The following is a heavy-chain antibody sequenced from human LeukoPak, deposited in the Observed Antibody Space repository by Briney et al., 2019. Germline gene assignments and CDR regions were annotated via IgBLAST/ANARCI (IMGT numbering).Heavy chain of an antibody. D-gene: IGHD6-19*01. V-gene: IGHV1-2*02. CDR2: INPNSGGT. CDR1: GYTFTGYY. J-gene: IGHJ4*02. CDR3: AGDCSGGYDY. Sequence: GASVKVSCKASGYTFTGYYMHWVRQAPGPGLEWMGWINPNSGGTNYAQKFQGRVTMTRDTSLSTAYMELSRPRSDNTAVDYCAGDCSGGYDYWGQGDLVTVSS.